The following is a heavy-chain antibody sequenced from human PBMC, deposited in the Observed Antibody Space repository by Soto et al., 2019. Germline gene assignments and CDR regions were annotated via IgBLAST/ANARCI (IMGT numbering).Heavy chain of an antibody. CDR1: GFTFTSSA. CDR2: IVVGSGNT. Sequence: AASVKVSCKASGFTFTSSAVQWVRQARGQRLEWIGWIVVGSGNTNYAQKFQERVTITRDMSTSTAYMELSSLRSEDTAVYYCAARYYYDSSGYYYGYYFDYWGQGTLVTVSS. D-gene: IGHD3-22*01. CDR3: AARYYYDSSGYYYGYYFDY. V-gene: IGHV1-58*01. J-gene: IGHJ4*02.